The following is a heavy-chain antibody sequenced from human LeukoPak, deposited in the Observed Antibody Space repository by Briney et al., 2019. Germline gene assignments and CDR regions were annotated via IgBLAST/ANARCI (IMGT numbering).Heavy chain of an antibody. V-gene: IGHV4-59*08. Sequence: EPQSLTCSVCGGSISRCYGRWIRKPPGRGVEWRGYFYYSASINYSPSLKSRVTISVDTSKNQVSLKVSSVSAADTAVYYCESNAIRVRRRPALDYWGQGTLVTVSS. CDR3: ESNAIRVRRRPALDY. CDR1: GGSISRCY. J-gene: IGHJ4*02. D-gene: IGHD3-10*01. CDR2: FYYSASI.